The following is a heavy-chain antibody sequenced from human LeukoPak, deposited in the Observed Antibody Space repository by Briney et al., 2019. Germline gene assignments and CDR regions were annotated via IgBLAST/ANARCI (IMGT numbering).Heavy chain of an antibody. V-gene: IGHV4-61*02. CDR1: GGSINSGSYY. J-gene: IGHJ4*02. D-gene: IGHD2-21*02. CDR3: ARVVYSYCGGDCYLRPGRGHYFDY. Sequence: PSQTLSLTCTVSGGSINSGSYYWSWIRQPAGKGLEWIGRIYTSGSTNYNPSLKSRVTISVDTSKNQFSLKLSSVTAADTAVYYCARVVYSYCGGDCYLRPGRGHYFDYWGQGTLVTVSS. CDR2: IYTSGST.